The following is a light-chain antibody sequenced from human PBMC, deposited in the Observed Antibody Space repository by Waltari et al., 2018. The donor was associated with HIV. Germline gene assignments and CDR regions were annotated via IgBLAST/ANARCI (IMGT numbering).Light chain of an antibody. J-gene: IGLJ1*01. V-gene: IGLV2-23*02. CDR1: NRAVGNSHL. CDR2: EVN. CDR3: CSYASSTTYV. Sequence: QSALTQPASVSGSPGQSITLPCPGPNRAVGNSHLVPWYQQHPGKAPKLMIYEVNKRPSGISDRFSGSKSDNTASLTISGLQAEDEADYYCCSYASSTTYVFGTGTKITVL.